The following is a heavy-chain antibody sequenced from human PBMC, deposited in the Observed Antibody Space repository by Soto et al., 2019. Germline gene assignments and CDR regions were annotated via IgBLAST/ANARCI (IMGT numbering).Heavy chain of an antibody. D-gene: IGHD3-10*01. CDR1: GYPFTSYY. CDR3: ARALGSMVRGVYYYYYGMDV. V-gene: IGHV1-46*01. Sequence: GASVKVSCKASGYPFTSYYMHWVRQAPGQGREWMGIINPSGGSTSYAQKFQGRVTMTRDTSTSTVYMELSSLRSEDTAVYYCARALGSMVRGVYYYYYGMDVWGQGTTVTVSS. J-gene: IGHJ6*02. CDR2: INPSGGST.